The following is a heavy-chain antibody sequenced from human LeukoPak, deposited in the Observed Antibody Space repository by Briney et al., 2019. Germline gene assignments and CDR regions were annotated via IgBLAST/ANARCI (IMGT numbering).Heavy chain of an antibody. CDR3: ARDCGGGSCYGPYDAFDI. CDR2: ISGSGGST. D-gene: IGHD2-15*01. CDR1: GFTFINYA. Sequence: GSLRLSRAASGFTFINYAMSWVRQAPGKGLEWVSTISGSGGSTYYADSVKGRFTISRDNAKNSLYLQMNSLRAEDTAVYYCARDCGGGSCYGPYDAFDIWGQGTMVTVSS. V-gene: IGHV3-23*01. J-gene: IGHJ3*02.